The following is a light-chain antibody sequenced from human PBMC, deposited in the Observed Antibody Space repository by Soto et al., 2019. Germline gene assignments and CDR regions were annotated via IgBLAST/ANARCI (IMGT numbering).Light chain of an antibody. V-gene: IGLV1-51*01. CDR2: DNN. J-gene: IGLJ1*01. CDR1: DIGNNY. Sequence: QSVLTQPPSVSAAPGQKVIISCSGNDIGNNYVSWYQQLPGTAPKLLIYDNNKRPSGIPDRFSGSKSGTSATLDITGLQTGDEADYYCGTWNSRLSVGVFGTGTKLTVL. CDR3: GTWNSRLSVGV.